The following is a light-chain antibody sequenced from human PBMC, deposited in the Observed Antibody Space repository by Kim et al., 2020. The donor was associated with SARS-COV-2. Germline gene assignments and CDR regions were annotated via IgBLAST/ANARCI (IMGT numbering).Light chain of an antibody. V-gene: IGKV1-5*03. CDR3: QHYRRFPYT. CDR1: ESIGTW. CDR2: LAS. Sequence: SAAVGDIVTITGRARESIGTWLAWYQQKPGRAPRLLIYLASTLENGVPSRFSGTGAGTEFSLSITSLQPNDFATYYCQHYRRFPYTFGQGTKLEIK. J-gene: IGKJ2*01.